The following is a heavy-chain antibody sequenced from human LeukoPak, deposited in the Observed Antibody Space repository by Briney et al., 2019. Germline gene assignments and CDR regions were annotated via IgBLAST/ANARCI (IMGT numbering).Heavy chain of an antibody. CDR1: GFTFSSYA. CDR2: ISYDGSNK. Sequence: GRSLRLSCAASGFTFSSYAMHWVRQAPGKGLEWVAVISYDGSNKYYADSVKGRFTISRDNAKNTLYLQMNSLRAEDTAVYYCARDPDYGGNSVDYWGQGTLVTVSS. J-gene: IGHJ4*02. V-gene: IGHV3-30-3*01. CDR3: ARDPDYGGNSVDY. D-gene: IGHD4-23*01.